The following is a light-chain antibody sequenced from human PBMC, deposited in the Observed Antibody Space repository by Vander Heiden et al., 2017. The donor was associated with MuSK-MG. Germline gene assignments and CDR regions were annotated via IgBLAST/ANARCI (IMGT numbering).Light chain of an antibody. Sequence: EIVMTQTPLSLYVTPGQPASISCKSSQSLLHSDGKTYLYWYLQKPGQPPQLLIYEVSNRGSEVPDRFSGSGSGTDFALELARVGAGDVGVYYCRQSMQLPWTFGQGTKVEIK. J-gene: IGKJ1*01. CDR3: RQSMQLPWT. CDR2: EVS. V-gene: IGKV2D-29*01. CDR1: QSLLHSDGKTY.